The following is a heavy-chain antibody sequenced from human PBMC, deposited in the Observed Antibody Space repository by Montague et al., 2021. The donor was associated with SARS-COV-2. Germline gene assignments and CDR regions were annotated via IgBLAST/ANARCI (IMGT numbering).Heavy chain of an antibody. CDR2: IDHSGNT. Sequence: SETLSLTCAVYGGSFSTYYWAWIRQSPGKGLEWIGNIDHSGNTNYNPSLKSRVSISVDTSSSQFSLYLTSVTAADAAVYYCARGIPRPMRWLLVVDDAFDIWGQGTMVTVSA. D-gene: IGHD3-22*01. J-gene: IGHJ3*02. CDR1: GGSFSTYY. CDR3: ARGIPRPMRWLLVVDDAFDI. V-gene: IGHV4-34*01.